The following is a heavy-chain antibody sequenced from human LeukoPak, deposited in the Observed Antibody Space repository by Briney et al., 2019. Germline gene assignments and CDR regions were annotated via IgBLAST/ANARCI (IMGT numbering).Heavy chain of an antibody. CDR2: TYYRSKWYN. CDR1: GDNFFNNDIA. D-gene: IGHD5-12*01. V-gene: IGHV6-1*01. J-gene: IGHJ3*02. CDR3: ARGIKSAFDI. Sequence: SQTLSLTCVISGDNFFNNDIAWTSIRQSPSRGLEWLGRTYYRSKWYNEYNEDVVSLKSRVTVNLDTSKNQFSLHLNSVTPEDTAVYYCARGIKSAFDIWGRGTLVTVSS.